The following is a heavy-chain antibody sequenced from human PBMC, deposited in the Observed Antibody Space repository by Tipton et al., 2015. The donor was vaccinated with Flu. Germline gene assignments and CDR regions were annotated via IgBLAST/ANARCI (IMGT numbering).Heavy chain of an antibody. CDR3: ARGVGSGTPYSWRHDAFDI. D-gene: IGHD3-10*01. CDR2: VSRSGST. Sequence: TLSLTCAVSGDSISSDYHWGWIRQFPGKGLEWIGTVSRSGSTIYNPSLKSRVTISIDRSKNQFSLNLKSVTAADMAVYYCARGVGSGTPYSWRHDAFDIWGQGTMVTVSS. CDR1: GDSISSDYH. J-gene: IGHJ3*02. V-gene: IGHV4-38-2*01.